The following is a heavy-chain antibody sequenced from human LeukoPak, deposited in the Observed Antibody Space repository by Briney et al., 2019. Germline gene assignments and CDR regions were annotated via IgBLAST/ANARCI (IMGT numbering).Heavy chain of an antibody. J-gene: IGHJ1*01. CDR1: GFTFSSYW. D-gene: IGHD1-26*01. Sequence: GGSLRLSCAASGFTFSSYWMSWVRQAPGKGLEWVSGINWNGGRAGHADSVKGRFTTSRDNAKNSLFLQMNSLRAEDTALYYCVRDRGGTYMYFQHWGQGTLVTVSS. CDR2: INWNGGRA. CDR3: VRDRGGTYMYFQH. V-gene: IGHV3-20*04.